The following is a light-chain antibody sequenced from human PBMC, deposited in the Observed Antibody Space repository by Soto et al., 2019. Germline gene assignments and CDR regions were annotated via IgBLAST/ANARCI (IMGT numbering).Light chain of an antibody. CDR3: QEYNSYWT. J-gene: IGKJ1*01. Sequence: EIVLTQSPGTLSLSPGERATLSCRASQSVSSTYLAWYQQKPGQAPRLLIYGASSRATGIPDRFSGSGSGTEFTLTISSLQPDDFGTYYCQEYNSYWTFGQGTKV. CDR1: QSVSSTY. CDR2: GAS. V-gene: IGKV3-20*01.